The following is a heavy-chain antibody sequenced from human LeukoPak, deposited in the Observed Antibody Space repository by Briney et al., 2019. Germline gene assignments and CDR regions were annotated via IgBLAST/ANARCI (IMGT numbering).Heavy chain of an antibody. Sequence: KPSETLSLTCTVSGGSISSSSYFWGWIRQPPGKGLEWIGSIYYSGSTYYNPSLKSRVTISVDTSKNQSSLKLSSVTAADTAVYYCARDSIVGDGVDYWGQGTLVTVSS. J-gene: IGHJ4*02. D-gene: IGHD1-26*01. V-gene: IGHV4-39*07. CDR1: GGSISSSSYF. CDR2: IYYSGST. CDR3: ARDSIVGDGVDY.